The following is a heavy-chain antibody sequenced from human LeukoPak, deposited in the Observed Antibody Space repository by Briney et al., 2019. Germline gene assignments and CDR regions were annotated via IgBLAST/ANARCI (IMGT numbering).Heavy chain of an antibody. J-gene: IGHJ6*03. CDR1: GGTFSSYA. D-gene: IGHD6-19*01. V-gene: IGHV1-69*05. CDR2: IIPIFGTA. CDR3: ARSPLAVAGYSYYMDV. Sequence: ASVKVSCKASGGTFSSYAVSWVRQAPGQGLEWMGGIIPIFGTANYAQKFQGRVTITTDESTSTAYMELSSLRSEDTAVYYCARSPLAVAGYSYYMDVWGKGTTVTVSS.